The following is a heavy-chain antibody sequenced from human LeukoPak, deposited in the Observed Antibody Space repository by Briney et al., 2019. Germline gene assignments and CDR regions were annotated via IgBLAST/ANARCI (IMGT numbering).Heavy chain of an antibody. J-gene: IGHJ4*02. CDR3: ARVRYYYDSSGYSGFDY. CDR2: INPNSGGT. D-gene: IGHD3-22*01. CDR1: GYTFTGYY. Sequence: ASVKVSCKASGYTFTGYYMRWVRQAPGQGLEWMGWINPNSGGTNYAQKFQGRVTMTRDTSISTAYMELSRLRSDDTAVYYCARVRYYYDSSGYSGFDYWGQGTLVTVSS. V-gene: IGHV1-2*02.